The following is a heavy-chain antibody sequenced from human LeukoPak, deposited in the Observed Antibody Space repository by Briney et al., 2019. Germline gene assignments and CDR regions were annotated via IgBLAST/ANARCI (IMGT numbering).Heavy chain of an antibody. CDR2: ISSSSSYI. CDR1: GFTFSSYS. J-gene: IGHJ4*02. V-gene: IGHV3-21*01. D-gene: IGHD5-12*01. Sequence: GGSLRLPCAASGFTFSSYSMNWVRQAPGKGLEWVSSISSSSSYIYYADSVKGRFTISRDNAKNSLYLQMNSLRAEDTAVYYCATSGYSGYDHFDYWGQGTLVTVSS. CDR3: ATSGYSGYDHFDY.